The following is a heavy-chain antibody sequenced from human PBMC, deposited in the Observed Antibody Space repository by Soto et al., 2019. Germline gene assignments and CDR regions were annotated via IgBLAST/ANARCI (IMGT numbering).Heavy chain of an antibody. CDR1: GGTFSSYA. CDR3: ARDRVGATMRGAFDI. CDR2: IIPIFGTA. J-gene: IGHJ3*02. D-gene: IGHD1-26*01. Sequence: QVQLVQSGAEVKKPGSSVKVSCKASGGTFSSYAISWVRQAPGQGLEWMGGIIPIFGTANYAQKFQGRVTIXXDXSRXTAYMELSSLRSEDTAVYYCARDRVGATMRGAFDIWGQGTMVTVSS. V-gene: IGHV1-69*12.